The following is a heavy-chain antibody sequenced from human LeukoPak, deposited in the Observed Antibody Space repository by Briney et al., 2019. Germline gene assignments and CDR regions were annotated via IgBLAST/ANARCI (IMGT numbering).Heavy chain of an antibody. J-gene: IGHJ4*02. Sequence: SETLSLTCTVSGGSISSSSYCWGWIRQPPGKGLEWIGSIYYSGSTYYNPSLKSRVTISVDTSKNQFSLKLSSVTAADTAVYYCARHSGGFGESIFDYWGQGTLVTVSS. V-gene: IGHV4-39*01. CDR1: GGSISSSSYC. CDR3: ARHSGGFGESIFDY. D-gene: IGHD3-10*01. CDR2: IYYSGST.